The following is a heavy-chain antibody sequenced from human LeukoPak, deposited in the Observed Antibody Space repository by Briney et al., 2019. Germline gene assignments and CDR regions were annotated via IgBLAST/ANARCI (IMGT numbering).Heavy chain of an antibody. CDR1: GGSISSSSYY. D-gene: IGHD1-26*01. Sequence: SETLSLTCTVSGGSISSSSYYWGWIRQPPGKGLEWIGSIYYSGSTYYNPSLKSRVTISVDTSKNQFSLKLSSVTAADTAVYYCARSRPDSIVGATTFDYWGQGTLVTVSS. J-gene: IGHJ4*02. V-gene: IGHV4-39*01. CDR3: ARSRPDSIVGATTFDY. CDR2: IYYSGST.